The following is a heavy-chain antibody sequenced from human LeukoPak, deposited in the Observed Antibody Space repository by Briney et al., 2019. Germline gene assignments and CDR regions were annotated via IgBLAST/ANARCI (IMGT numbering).Heavy chain of an antibody. CDR1: GFTFRNHG. CDR3: ARDRQSVYPDY. J-gene: IGHJ4*02. V-gene: IGHV3-33*01. D-gene: IGHD3-16*02. Sequence: GGSLRLSCAASGFTFRNHGMHWVRPAPGKGLEWVAVIWYDGSNQYYADSVKGRFTISRDNSKNTLFLQMNSLRAEDTAVYFCARDRQSVYPDYWGQGTLVIVSS. CDR2: IWYDGSNQ.